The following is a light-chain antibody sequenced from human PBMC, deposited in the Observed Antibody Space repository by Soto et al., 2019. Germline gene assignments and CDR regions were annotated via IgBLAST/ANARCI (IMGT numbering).Light chain of an antibody. CDR2: GNS. V-gene: IGLV1-40*01. CDR3: QSYDSRLGVV. Sequence: QSVLTQPPSVSGAPGQRVTISCTGSSSNIGAGYDVHWYQQLPGTAPKLLIYGNSNRPSGVPDRFSGSKSSTSASPAITGLQAEDEADYCCQSYDSRLGVVFGGGTKLTVL. J-gene: IGLJ2*01. CDR1: SSNIGAGYD.